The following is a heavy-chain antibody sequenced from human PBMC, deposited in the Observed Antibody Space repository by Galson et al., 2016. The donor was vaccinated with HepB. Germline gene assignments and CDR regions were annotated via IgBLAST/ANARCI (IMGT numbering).Heavy chain of an antibody. CDR3: TRCRTSCSTFDY. D-gene: IGHD2-2*01. CDR2: IKSKTDGGTT. CDR1: GFTFNNAW. Sequence: SLRLSCAVSGFTFNNAWMSWVRQAPGKGLEWVGRIKSKTDGGTTEYAAPVKGRFTISRDDSKNTLYLQMKSLKDEDTAVYYCTRCRTSCSTFDYWGQGTLVTVSS. J-gene: IGHJ4*02. V-gene: IGHV3-15*01.